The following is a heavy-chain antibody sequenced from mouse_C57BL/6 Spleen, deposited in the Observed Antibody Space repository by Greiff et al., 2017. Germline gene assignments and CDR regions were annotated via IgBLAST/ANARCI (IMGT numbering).Heavy chain of an antibody. CDR2: ISSGGSYT. Sequence: EVMLVESGGDLVKPGGSLKLSCAASGFTFSSYGMSWVRQTPDQRLEWVATISSGGSYTYYPDSVKGRFTISRDNAKNTLYLQMSSLKSEDTAMYYCARSRPVATGGYFDVWGTGTTVTVSS. J-gene: IGHJ1*03. CDR1: GFTFSSYG. CDR3: ARSRPVATGGYFDV. D-gene: IGHD1-1*01. V-gene: IGHV5-6*02.